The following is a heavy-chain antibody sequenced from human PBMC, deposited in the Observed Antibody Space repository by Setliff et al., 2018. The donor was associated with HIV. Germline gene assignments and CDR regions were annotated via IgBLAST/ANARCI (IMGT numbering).Heavy chain of an antibody. J-gene: IGHJ4*02. CDR1: GGPLSGHY. Sequence: PSEKRSSTCAVYGGPLSGHYWSWIRQPPGQGLEWIGETSHSGKTNYNPSLKSRVTISVDTSKNQFSLKLTSVTAADTAVYYCVTSSSWSSRLNFWGPGMLVTVSS. CDR3: VTSSSWSSRLNF. D-gene: IGHD2-2*01. CDR2: TSHSGKT. V-gene: IGHV4-34*01.